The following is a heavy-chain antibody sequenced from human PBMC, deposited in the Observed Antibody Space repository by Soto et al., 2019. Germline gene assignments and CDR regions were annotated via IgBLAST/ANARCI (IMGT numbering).Heavy chain of an antibody. V-gene: IGHV2-5*02. J-gene: IGHJ4*02. D-gene: IGHD3-22*01. CDR3: AREIYYSTYFDS. Sequence: QITLKESGPTLVRPTQTLTLTCTFSGFSLTTSGVGVGWIRQPPGKALEWLAFIYWDDDHRYSPSLRTRLTITKDTSKNQVVLTMTKLDPADTATYYCAREIYYSTYFDSWGQGTLVTVSS. CDR1: GFSLTTSGVG. CDR2: IYWDDDH.